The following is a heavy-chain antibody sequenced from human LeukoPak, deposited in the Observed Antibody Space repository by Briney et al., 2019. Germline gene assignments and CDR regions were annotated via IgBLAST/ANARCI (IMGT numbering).Heavy chain of an antibody. CDR2: ISAYNGNT. CDR1: GYTFTIYG. V-gene: IGHV1-18*01. CDR3: ARETTVTSQSFDY. J-gene: IGHJ4*02. D-gene: IGHD4-17*01. Sequence: GASVTVSFTASGYTFTIYGIIWLRQAPGQGLEWMGWISAYNGNTNYAQMFQGRVTMTTDTSTSTAYMELRSLRSDDTAVYYCARETTVTSQSFDYWGQGTLVTVSS.